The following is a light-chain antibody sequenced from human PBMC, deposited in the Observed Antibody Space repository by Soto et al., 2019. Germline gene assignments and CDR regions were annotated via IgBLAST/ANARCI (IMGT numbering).Light chain of an antibody. J-gene: IGLJ1*01. Sequence: HSALTKPPSLNGVPGQRVTISCTGSSSNIGAGYDVHWYQQLPGTAPKLLIYGNSNRSSGVPDRFSGSKSGTSASLAITGLQAEDEADYYCQSYDSSLSGSDVFGTGTKVTVL. CDR2: GNS. CDR1: SSNIGAGYD. CDR3: QSYDSSLSGSDV. V-gene: IGLV1-40*01.